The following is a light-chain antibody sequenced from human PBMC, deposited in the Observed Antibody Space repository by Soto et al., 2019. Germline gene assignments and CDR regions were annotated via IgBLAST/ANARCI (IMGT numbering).Light chain of an antibody. Sequence: EIVMTQSPSTLSVSPGERATLSCRASQSVSSNLAWYQQKPGQAPRLLIYGASTRATGIPARFSGSGSGTEFTLTISSLQSEDFADYYCQQYNNWPKTFGQGTKVDI. CDR3: QQYNNWPKT. CDR1: QSVSSN. J-gene: IGKJ1*01. V-gene: IGKV3-15*01. CDR2: GAS.